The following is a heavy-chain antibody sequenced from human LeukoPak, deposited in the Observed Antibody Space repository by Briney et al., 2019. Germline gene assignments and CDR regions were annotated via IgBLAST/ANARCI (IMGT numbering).Heavy chain of an antibody. CDR1: GGSISSHRHF. D-gene: IGHD5-12*01. V-gene: IGHV4-39*07. CDR3: AGIVDIVATGLGVAFDI. Sequence: PSETLSLTCTVSGGSISSHRHFWGWIRQPPGRGLEWIANIYYSGSTYSNPSLRSRVTISVDTSKNQFSLKLSSVTAADTAVYYCAGIVDIVATGLGVAFDIWGQGTMVTVSS. J-gene: IGHJ3*02. CDR2: IYYSGST.